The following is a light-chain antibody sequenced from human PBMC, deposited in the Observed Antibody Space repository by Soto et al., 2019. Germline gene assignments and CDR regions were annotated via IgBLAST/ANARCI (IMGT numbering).Light chain of an antibody. CDR2: GAF. CDR1: QSVSSNT. CDR3: HQYATPSYT. Sequence: EIGLTQSRGTLSLSPGERASRACRASQSVSSNTLAWYQQKPGQPPRLLISGAFSRATGIPDRFSGSGSETDFTLTISRLEPEDFAVYYCHQYATPSYTFGQGTKLEI. J-gene: IGKJ2*01. V-gene: IGKV3-20*01.